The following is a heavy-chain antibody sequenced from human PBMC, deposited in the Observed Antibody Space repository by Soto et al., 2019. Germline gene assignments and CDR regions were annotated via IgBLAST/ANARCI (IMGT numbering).Heavy chain of an antibody. D-gene: IGHD6-19*01. V-gene: IGHV3-74*01. CDR1: GFTFSSYW. CDR2: INSDGSST. J-gene: IGHJ4*02. CDR3: ARVGVAGPIDY. Sequence: PGGSLRLSCAASGFTFSSYWMHWVRQAPGKGLVWVSRINSDGSSTSYADSVKGRFTISRDNAKNTLYLQMNSLRAEDTAGYYCARVGVAGPIDYWGQGTLVTVSS.